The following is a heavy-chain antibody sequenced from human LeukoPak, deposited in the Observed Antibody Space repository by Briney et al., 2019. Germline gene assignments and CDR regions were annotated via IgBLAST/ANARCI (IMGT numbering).Heavy chain of an antibody. CDR3: AKDSRSLVSGAFDI. CDR1: GFTFDDYA. J-gene: IGHJ3*02. Sequence: GRSLRLSCAASGFTFDDYAMHWVRQAPGKGLEWVSGISWNSGSIGYADSVKGRFTISRDNAKNSLYLQMNSQRADDMALYYCAKDSRSLVSGAFDIWGQGTMVTVSS. D-gene: IGHD2-8*02. V-gene: IGHV3-9*03. CDR2: ISWNSGSI.